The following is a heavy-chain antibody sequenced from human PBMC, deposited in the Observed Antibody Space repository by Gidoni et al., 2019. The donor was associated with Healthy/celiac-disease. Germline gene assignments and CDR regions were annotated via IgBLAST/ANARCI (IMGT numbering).Heavy chain of an antibody. D-gene: IGHD2-15*01. CDR2: IYTSGST. CDR1: GGSISRGSYY. V-gene: IGHV4-61*02. Sequence: QVQLQESGPGLVKPSQTLSLTCTVSGGSISRGSYYWSWIRQPAGKGLEWIGRIYTSGSTNYNPSLKSRVTISVDTSKKQFSLKLSSVTAADTAVYYCAREGDLGYCSGGSCYPSDYWGQGTLVTVSS. J-gene: IGHJ4*02. CDR3: AREGDLGYCSGGSCYPSDY.